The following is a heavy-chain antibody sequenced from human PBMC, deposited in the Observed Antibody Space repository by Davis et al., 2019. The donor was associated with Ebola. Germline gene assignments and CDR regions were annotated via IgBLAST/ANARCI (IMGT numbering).Heavy chain of an antibody. J-gene: IGHJ4*02. Sequence: ASVKVSCKASDYTFTSYGISWVRQAPGQGLEWMGWISAYNGNTNYAQKFQGRVTMTRDTSTSTVYMELSSLRSEDTAVYYCGGGWLVLPNYWGQGTLVTVSS. CDR2: ISAYNGNT. CDR3: GGGWLVLPNY. CDR1: DYTFTSYG. D-gene: IGHD6-19*01. V-gene: IGHV1-18*01.